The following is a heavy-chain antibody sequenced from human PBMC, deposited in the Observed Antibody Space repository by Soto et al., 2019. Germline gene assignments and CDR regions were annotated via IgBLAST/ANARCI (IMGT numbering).Heavy chain of an antibody. D-gene: IGHD3-10*01. CDR1: GLTVSNNY. CDR3: ARVNYYGSGTFYKPDYYYGMDV. CDR2: IYSGGST. J-gene: IGHJ6*02. V-gene: IGHV3-53*01. Sequence: GGSLRLSCAASGLTVSNNYMAWVRQAPGKGLEWVSIIYSGGSTYHADSVQGRFTLSRDTSKNTLFLQMNSLRVEDTAVYYCARVNYYGSGTFYKPDYYYGMDVWGQGTTVTVS.